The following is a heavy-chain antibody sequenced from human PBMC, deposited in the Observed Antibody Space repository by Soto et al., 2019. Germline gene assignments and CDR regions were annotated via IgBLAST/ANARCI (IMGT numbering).Heavy chain of an antibody. D-gene: IGHD3-9*01. CDR3: LLTGPNYYGMDV. CDR1: GFTFSSYW. Sequence: HPGGSLRHSCAASGFTFSSYWMHWVRQAPGKGLVWVSRINSDGSSTSYADSVKGRFTISRDNAKNTLYLQMNSLRAEDMAVYYCLLTGPNYYGMDVWGQGTTVTVSS. J-gene: IGHJ6*02. CDR2: INSDGSST. V-gene: IGHV3-74*01.